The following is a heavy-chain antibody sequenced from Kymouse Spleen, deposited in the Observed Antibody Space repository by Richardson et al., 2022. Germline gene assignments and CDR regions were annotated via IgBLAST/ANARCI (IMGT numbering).Heavy chain of an antibody. V-gene: IGHV4-34*01. CDR2: INHSGST. J-gene: IGHJ6*02. Sequence: QVQLQQWGAGLLKPSETLSLTCAVYGGSFSGYYWSWIRQPPGKGLEWIGEINHSGSTNYNPSLKSRVTISVDTSKNQFSLKLSSVTAADTAVYYCARAQQNYYYGMDVWGQGTTVTVSS. D-gene: IGHD6-13*01. CDR1: GGSFSGYY. CDR3: ARAQQNYYYGMDV.